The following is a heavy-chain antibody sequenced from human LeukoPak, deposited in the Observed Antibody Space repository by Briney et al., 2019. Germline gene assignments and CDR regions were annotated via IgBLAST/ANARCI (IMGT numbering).Heavy chain of an antibody. V-gene: IGHV4-39*01. CDR2: IYYSGST. J-gene: IGHJ3*02. D-gene: IGHD2-2*01. CDR1: GGSISSSSYY. CDR3: ARYCSSTSCYEDAFDI. Sequence: PSETLSLTCTVSGGSISSSSYYWGWIRQPPGKGLEWIGSIYYSGSTYYNPSLKSRVTISVDTSKNQFSLKLSSVTAADTAVYYCARYCSSTSCYEDAFDIWGQGTMVTVSS.